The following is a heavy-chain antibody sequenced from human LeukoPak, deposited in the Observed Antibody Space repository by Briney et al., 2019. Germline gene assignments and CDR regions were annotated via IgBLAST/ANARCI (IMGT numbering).Heavy chain of an antibody. CDR3: AKGDVVVPAAIGFDY. J-gene: IGHJ4*02. V-gene: IGHV3-23*01. CDR1: GFTFSSYA. CDR2: ISGSGGST. Sequence: GGSLRLSCRTSGFTFSSYAMSWVRQAPGKGLEWVSAISGSGGSTYYADSVKGRFTISRDNSKNTLYLQMNSLRAEDTAVYYCAKGDVVVPAAIGFDYWGQGTLVTVSS. D-gene: IGHD2-2*01.